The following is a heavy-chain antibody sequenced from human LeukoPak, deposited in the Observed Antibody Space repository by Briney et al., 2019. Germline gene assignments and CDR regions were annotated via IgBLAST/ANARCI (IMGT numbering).Heavy chain of an antibody. D-gene: IGHD3-9*01. CDR3: AKDLYDILPYYFDY. J-gene: IGHJ4*02. CDR2: IYSTGST. V-gene: IGHV3-53*01. CDR1: GFTVSSNY. Sequence: PGGSLRLSCAASGFTVSSNYMSWVRQAPGKGLEWVSVIYSTGSTYYADSVKGRFTISRDNSKNTLYLQMNSLRAEDTAVHYCAKDLYDILPYYFDYWGQGTLVTVSS.